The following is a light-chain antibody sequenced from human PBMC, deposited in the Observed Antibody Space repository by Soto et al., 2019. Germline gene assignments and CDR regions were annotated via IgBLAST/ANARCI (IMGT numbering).Light chain of an antibody. CDR3: SSYSTTYILV. J-gene: IGLJ1*01. CDR1: SSDVGAYEH. Sequence: QSALTQPASVSGSPGQSVTISCTGASSDVGAYEHVSWYQQHPGRARKLILYDVNNRPSGVSNHFSGSKSGNTASLVISGLQANDEADYYCSSYSTTYILVVGSGTKVSVL. V-gene: IGLV2-14*03. CDR2: DVN.